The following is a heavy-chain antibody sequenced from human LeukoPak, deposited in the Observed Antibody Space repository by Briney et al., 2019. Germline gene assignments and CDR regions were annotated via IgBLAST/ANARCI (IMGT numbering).Heavy chain of an antibody. CDR3: TTSGNYFGDY. V-gene: IGHV3-23*01. J-gene: IGHJ4*02. D-gene: IGHD1-26*01. CDR2: ITDSGGST. CDR1: GFTFSTYA. Sequence: PGGSLRLSCAASGFTFSTYAVSWVRQAPGAGLDWVSSITDSGGSTYYADSVKGRFTISRDNSKNTLYLQMNSPRAEDTAVYYCTTSGNYFGDYWGQGTPVTVSS.